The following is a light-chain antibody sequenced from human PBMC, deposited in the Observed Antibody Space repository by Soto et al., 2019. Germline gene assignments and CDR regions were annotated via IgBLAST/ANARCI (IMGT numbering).Light chain of an antibody. V-gene: IGLV1-47*02. J-gene: IGLJ3*02. CDR3: AAWDDSLSGWV. Sequence: QSFLTQPPSASLTPGQRVTISCSGSSSNIGDNYVFWHQQLPGAAPKPLIYNNNQRPSGVPDRFSGAKSGTSASLSISGLRSEDEADYHCAAWDDSLSGWVFGGGTKVTVL. CDR2: NNN. CDR1: SSNIGDNY.